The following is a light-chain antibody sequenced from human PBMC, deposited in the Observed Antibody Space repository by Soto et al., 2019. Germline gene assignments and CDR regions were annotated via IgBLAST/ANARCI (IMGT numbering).Light chain of an antibody. CDR3: QVWDSSTAVV. CDR1: NIGSKN. J-gene: IGLJ2*01. CDR2: RDS. V-gene: IGLV3-9*01. Sequence: SYELTQPLSVSVALGQTARITCGGNNIGSKNVHWYQQKPGQAPVLVIYRDSNRPSGIPERFSGSNSGNTATLTISRAQAGDEADYYCQVWDSSTAVVFGGGTKLT.